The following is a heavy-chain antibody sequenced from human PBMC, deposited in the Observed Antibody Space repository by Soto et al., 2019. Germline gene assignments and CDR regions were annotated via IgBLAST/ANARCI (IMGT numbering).Heavy chain of an antibody. CDR1: GFTFTNYY. CDR2: ISAYSGDT. Sequence: QVQLVQSGAEVKKPGASVKVSCKTSGFTFTNYYIYWVRQAPGQGLELVGWISAYSGDTRYAQTLHGRVTMTTDTSASTAYLELRSLRSDDTDVYFCARGETYYLSWYFDYWGQGSLITVSS. J-gene: IGHJ4*02. D-gene: IGHD6-13*01. CDR3: ARGETYYLSWYFDY. V-gene: IGHV1-18*01.